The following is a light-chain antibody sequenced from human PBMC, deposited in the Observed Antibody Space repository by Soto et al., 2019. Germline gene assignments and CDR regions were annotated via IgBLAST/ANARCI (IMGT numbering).Light chain of an antibody. CDR1: SSNVGAGYD. CDR2: GSY. CDR3: QSYDNSLSNYV. J-gene: IGLJ1*01. V-gene: IGLV1-40*01. Sequence: QSVLTQPPSVSGAPGQRVTISCTGSSSNVGAGYDVHWYQQLPGTAPKLLIYGSYNRPSGVPDRFSGSKSGTSASLAITGLQAEDEVDYYCQSYDNSLSNYVFGTGTKVTVL.